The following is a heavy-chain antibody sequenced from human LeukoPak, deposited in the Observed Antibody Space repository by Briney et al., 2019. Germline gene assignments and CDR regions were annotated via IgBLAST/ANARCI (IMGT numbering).Heavy chain of an antibody. J-gene: IGHJ5*02. D-gene: IGHD6-13*01. CDR1: GDSISSYY. CDR3: ARDSSSWSWFDP. Sequence: SETLSLTCTVSGDSISSYYWSWIRQPPGKGLEWIAYISNSGSTNYNPSLKGRVTIPVDTSKNQFSLNLSSVTAADTAVYYCARDSSSWSWFDPWGQGTLVTVSS. V-gene: IGHV4-59*01. CDR2: ISNSGST.